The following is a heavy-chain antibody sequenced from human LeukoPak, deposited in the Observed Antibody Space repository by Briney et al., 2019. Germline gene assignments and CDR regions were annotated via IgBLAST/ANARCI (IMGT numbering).Heavy chain of an antibody. CDR1: GSHFTSYW. J-gene: IGHJ4*02. V-gene: IGHV5-51*01. CDR3: ARPLLGSGVWN. CDR2: IYPGDSDT. Sequence: GAAPEISWKGSGSHFTSYWIGWVRQLPGKGLEWMGIIYPGDSDTRYSPSFQGQVTISADQSISTAYLQWSSLKASDTAMYYCARPLLGSGVWNWGQGTLVTVSS. D-gene: IGHD6-25*01.